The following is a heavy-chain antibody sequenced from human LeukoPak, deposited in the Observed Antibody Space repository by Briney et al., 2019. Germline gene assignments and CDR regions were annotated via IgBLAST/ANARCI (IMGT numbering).Heavy chain of an antibody. CDR3: ARDRGGSSYYYGLDV. V-gene: IGHV4-4*07. CDR2: IYTSGST. Sequence: SETLSLMCTVSGVSISSCYWRGLRQPAGKGLEWIGCIYTSGSTNYNPSLKSRVTISIDTSKNQFSLKLSSVTAADTAVYYCARDRGGSSYYYGLDVWGQGTTVTVPS. J-gene: IGHJ6*02. CDR1: GVSISSCY. D-gene: IGHD3-10*01.